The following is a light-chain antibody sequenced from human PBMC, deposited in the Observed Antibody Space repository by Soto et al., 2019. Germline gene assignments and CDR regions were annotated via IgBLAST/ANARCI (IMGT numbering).Light chain of an antibody. CDR1: SSDVGGYNY. V-gene: IGLV2-11*01. Sequence: QSALTQPRSMSGSPGQSVTISCTGTSSDVGGYNYVSWYQQHPGNAPKFMIYDVSKRPSGVPDRFSGSKSGNTASLTISGLQAEDEADYYCCSYAGSNILVFGGGTKLTVL. CDR3: CSYAGSNILV. J-gene: IGLJ2*01. CDR2: DVS.